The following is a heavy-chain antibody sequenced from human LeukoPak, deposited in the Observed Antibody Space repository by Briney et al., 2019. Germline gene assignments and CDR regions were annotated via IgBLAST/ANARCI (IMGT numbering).Heavy chain of an antibody. Sequence: SETLSLTCTVSGGSISSYYWSWIRQPPGQGLDWIGYIYDSGSTNYNPSPKSRFTTAVNNTKNQFSLKMSSVTAADTAVYYCARDRGDYLDYYYGMDVWGKGTTVTVSS. CDR2: IYDSGST. CDR1: GGSISSYY. V-gene: IGHV4-59*01. D-gene: IGHD3-10*01. CDR3: ARDRGDYLDYYYGMDV. J-gene: IGHJ6*04.